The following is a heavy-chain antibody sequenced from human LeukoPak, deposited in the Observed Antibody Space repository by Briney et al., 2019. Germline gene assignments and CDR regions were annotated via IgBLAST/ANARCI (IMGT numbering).Heavy chain of an antibody. D-gene: IGHD4-17*01. CDR1: GFTFSDYY. J-gene: IGHJ6*02. CDR3: ARGTTVNGYYGMDV. Sequence: GGSLRLSCAASGFTFSDYYMSWIRQAPGKGLEWVSYISSSSSYTNYADSVKGRFTISRHNSKNTLYLQMNSLRAEDTAVYYCARGTTVNGYYGMDVWGQGTTVTVSS. V-gene: IGHV3-11*05. CDR2: ISSSSSYT.